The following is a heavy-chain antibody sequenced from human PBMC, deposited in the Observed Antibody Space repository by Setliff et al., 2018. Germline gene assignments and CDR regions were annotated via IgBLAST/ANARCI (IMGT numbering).Heavy chain of an antibody. V-gene: IGHV1-18*01. CDR3: AREAGSYYSTDAFDI. Sequence: ASVKVSCKASGYTFTSYGIGWGRQAPGQGLEWMGWISAYNGNTNYAQKLQGRVTMTTDTSTSTAYMELRSLRSDDTAVYYCAREAGSYYSTDAFDIWGQGTMVTVSS. D-gene: IGHD1-26*01. CDR1: GYTFTSYG. J-gene: IGHJ3*02. CDR2: ISAYNGNT.